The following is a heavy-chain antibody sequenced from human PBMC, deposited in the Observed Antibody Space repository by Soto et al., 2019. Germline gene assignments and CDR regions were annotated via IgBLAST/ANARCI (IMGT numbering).Heavy chain of an antibody. CDR2: ISGSGGST. CDR1: GFTFSSYA. CDR3: AKDSVLLWFGEPKTSYGMDV. D-gene: IGHD3-10*01. V-gene: IGHV3-23*01. J-gene: IGHJ6*02. Sequence: GGSLILSCAASGFTFSSYAMSWVRQAPGKGLEWVSAISGSGGSTYYADSVKGRFTISRDNSKNTLYLQMNSLRAEDTTVYYCAKDSVLLWFGEPKTSYGMDVWGQGTTVTVSS.